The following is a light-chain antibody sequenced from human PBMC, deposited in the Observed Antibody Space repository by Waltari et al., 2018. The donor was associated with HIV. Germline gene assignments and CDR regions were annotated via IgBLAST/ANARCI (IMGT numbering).Light chain of an antibody. CDR1: NIGTKS. CDR2: YDS. J-gene: IGLJ2*01. Sequence: SYVLTQPPSVSVAPGKTARITCGGNNIGTKSLHWYQQKPGQAPVLFIYYDSGRPSGIPERFSGSNSGNSATLTIIRVEAGDEADYYCQVWDPSGDHLIFGGGTKLTVL. V-gene: IGLV3-21*04. CDR3: QVWDPSGDHLI.